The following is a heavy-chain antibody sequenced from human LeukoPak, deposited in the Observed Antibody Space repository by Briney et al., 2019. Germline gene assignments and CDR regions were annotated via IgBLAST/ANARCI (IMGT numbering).Heavy chain of an antibody. CDR3: ATEADGSLTV. Sequence: GASVKVSCKASGYTFTNYDINWVRQATGQGLEWMGWMNPSSGNTGYAQKFQGRVTITRDTSISTAYMELSSLKSEDTAVYYCATEADGSLTVWGKGTMVTVSS. CDR2: MNPSSGNT. V-gene: IGHV1-8*03. J-gene: IGHJ6*04. D-gene: IGHD3-10*01. CDR1: GYTFTNYD.